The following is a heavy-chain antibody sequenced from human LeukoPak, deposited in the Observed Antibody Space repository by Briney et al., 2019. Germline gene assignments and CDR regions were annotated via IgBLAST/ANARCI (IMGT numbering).Heavy chain of an antibody. Sequence: GASVKVSCKASGGTFRNYAISWVRQAPGQGLEWMGGIIPIFGTANYAQKFQGRVTITADESTSTAYIELSSLRFEDTAVYYCARGWDSSGQIPFFYWGQGTLVTVSS. CDR2: IIPIFGTA. D-gene: IGHD3-22*01. V-gene: IGHV1-69*13. CDR1: GGTFRNYA. CDR3: ARGWDSSGQIPFFY. J-gene: IGHJ4*02.